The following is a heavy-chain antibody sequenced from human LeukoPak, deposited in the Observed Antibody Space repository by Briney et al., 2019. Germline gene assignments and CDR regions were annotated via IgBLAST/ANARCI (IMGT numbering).Heavy chain of an antibody. V-gene: IGHV3-7*01. CDR2: IKQDGSEK. CDR1: GFTFSSYW. D-gene: IGHD3-10*01. CDR3: ASPGSGSYYYYMDV. J-gene: IGHJ6*03. Sequence: GGSLRLSCAASGFTFSSYWMSWARQAPGKGLEWVANIKQDGSEKYYVDSVKGRFTISRDNAKNSLYLQMNSLRAEDTAVYYCASPGSGSYYYYMDVWGKGTTVTVSS.